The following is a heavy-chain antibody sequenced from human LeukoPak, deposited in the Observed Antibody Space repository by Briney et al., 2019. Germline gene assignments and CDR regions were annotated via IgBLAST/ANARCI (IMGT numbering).Heavy chain of an antibody. D-gene: IGHD1-26*01. CDR1: GGSISSYY. J-gene: IGHJ5*02. V-gene: IGHV4-59*08. CDR2: IYYSGST. CDR3: ARRSPPRSYSGSYLNWFDP. Sequence: SETLSLTCTVSGGSISSYYWSWIRQPPGKGLEWIGYIYYSGSTNYNPSLKSRVTISVDTSKNQFSLKLSSVTAADTAVYYCARRSPPRSYSGSYLNWFDPWGQGTLVTVSS.